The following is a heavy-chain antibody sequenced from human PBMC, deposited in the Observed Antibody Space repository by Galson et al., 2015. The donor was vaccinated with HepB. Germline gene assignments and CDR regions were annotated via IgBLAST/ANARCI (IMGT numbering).Heavy chain of an antibody. CDR3: TRLGDPSEYSSR. CDR2: IRSQANNYAT. CDR1: GFTFRGSA. D-gene: IGHD6-13*01. V-gene: IGHV3-73*01. Sequence: SLRHSCAASGFTFRGSAIHWVSQAYGKGPEWVGRIRSQANNYATSYVSSLKGRFTISRDDSKNMAYLHMNSLKTEDTAVYYCTRLGDPSEYSSRWGQGTLVTVSS. J-gene: IGHJ4*02.